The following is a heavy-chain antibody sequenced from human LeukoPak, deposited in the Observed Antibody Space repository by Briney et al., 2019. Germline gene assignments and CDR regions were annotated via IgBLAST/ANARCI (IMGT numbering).Heavy chain of an antibody. Sequence: SETLSLTCTVSGGSFSSYYWSWIRQPPGKGLEWIGYIYYSGSTNYNPSLKSRVTISVDTSKNQFSVNLSSVTAADTAVYYCARHPNKRFLEWSADYWGQGTLVTVPS. CDR2: IYYSGST. CDR3: ARHPNKRFLEWSADY. J-gene: IGHJ4*02. V-gene: IGHV4-59*08. D-gene: IGHD3-3*01. CDR1: GGSFSSYY.